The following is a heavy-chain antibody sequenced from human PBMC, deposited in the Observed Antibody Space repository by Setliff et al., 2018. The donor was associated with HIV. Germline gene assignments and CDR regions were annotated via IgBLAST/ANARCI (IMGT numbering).Heavy chain of an antibody. CDR1: GGSISSGGYY. CDR3: ARGIAAAEGYFDY. D-gene: IGHD6-13*01. J-gene: IGHJ4*02. CDR2: IYYTGST. Sequence: PSETLSLTCIVSGGSISSGGYYWTWIRQHPGKGLEWIGYIYYTGSTYYNPALKSRLTMSVDASKNQFSLKLTSVTAADTAAYYCARGIAAAEGYFDYWGQGTLVTVSS. V-gene: IGHV4-31*03.